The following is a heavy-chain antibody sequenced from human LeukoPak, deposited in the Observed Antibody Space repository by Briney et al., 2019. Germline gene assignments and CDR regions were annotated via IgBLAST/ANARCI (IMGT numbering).Heavy chain of an antibody. D-gene: IGHD4-23*01. Sequence: GGSPRLSCAASRFTFSSHWMSWVRQAPGKGLEWVTHINQDGSEDYYVDPVKGRFTISRDNAKNSLYLQMNSLRAEDTAVYYCARLVNNAFDIWGQGTMVTVSS. V-gene: IGHV3-7*01. CDR3: ARLVNNAFDI. J-gene: IGHJ3*02. CDR1: RFTFSSHW. CDR2: INQDGSED.